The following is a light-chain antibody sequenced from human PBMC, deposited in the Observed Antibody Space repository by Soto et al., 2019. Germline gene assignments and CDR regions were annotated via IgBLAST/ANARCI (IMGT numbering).Light chain of an antibody. CDR2: DAS. J-gene: IGKJ3*01. Sequence: DIPTSQSPSTLSASVGDRVTIPCRASQSISSWLAWYQQKPGKAPKLLIYDASNLETGVPSRFSGSGSGTDFTFTISSLQPEDIATYYCQQYDNLPQVTFGPGTKVDIK. V-gene: IGKV1-33*01. CDR1: QSISSW. CDR3: QQYDNLPQVT.